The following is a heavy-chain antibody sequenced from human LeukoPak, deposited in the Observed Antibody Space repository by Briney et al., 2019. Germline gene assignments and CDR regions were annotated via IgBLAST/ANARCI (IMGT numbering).Heavy chain of an antibody. Sequence: ASVKVSCKASGYTFTSYGISWVRQAPGQGLEWMGWISAYNGNTNYAQKLQGRVTMTTDTSTSTAYMELRSLRSDDTAVYYCARDLGLRWHNYYYGMDVWGQGTTVTVSS. CDR3: ARDLGLRWHNYYYGMDV. CDR2: ISAYNGNT. CDR1: GYTFTSYG. V-gene: IGHV1-18*01. J-gene: IGHJ6*02. D-gene: IGHD4-23*01.